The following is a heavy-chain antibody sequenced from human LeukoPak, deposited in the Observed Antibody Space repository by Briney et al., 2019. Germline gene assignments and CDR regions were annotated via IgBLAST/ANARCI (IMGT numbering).Heavy chain of an antibody. CDR3: ARGNDYGSGTFFKSWGMDV. J-gene: IGHJ6*02. CDR2: INHSGST. Sequence: SETLSPTCAVYGGSFSGYYWSWIRQPPGKGLEWIGEINHSGSTNYNPSLKSRVTISVDRSKNQFSLKLSSVTAADTAVYYCARGNDYGSGTFFKSWGMDVWGQGTTVIVSS. CDR1: GGSFSGYY. D-gene: IGHD3-10*01. V-gene: IGHV4-34*01.